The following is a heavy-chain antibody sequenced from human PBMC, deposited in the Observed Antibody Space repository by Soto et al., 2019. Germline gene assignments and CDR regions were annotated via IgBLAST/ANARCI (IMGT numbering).Heavy chain of an antibody. Sequence: SETLSLTCTVSGRSISSGGYYWSWIRQHPGKGLEWIGYIYYSGSTYYNPSLKSRVTISVDTSKNQFSLKLSSVTAADTAVYYCARASVWNYYDNSGYYNLFDYWGQGTLVTVSS. D-gene: IGHD3-22*01. CDR3: ARASVWNYYDNSGYYNLFDY. V-gene: IGHV4-31*03. J-gene: IGHJ4*01. CDR2: IYYSGST. CDR1: GRSISSGGYY.